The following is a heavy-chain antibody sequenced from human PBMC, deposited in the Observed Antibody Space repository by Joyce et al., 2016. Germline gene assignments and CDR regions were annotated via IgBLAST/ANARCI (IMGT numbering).Heavy chain of an antibody. CDR3: HAAVGNWGRDY. Sequence: QVQLQQWGAGLLKPSETLSLTCVVYGGSFSDYYGSWIRQSPGKGLQWIGEINDRGTTNYNPSLKSRLTISLDTSKNRFSLNLNSVTAADTAVYYCHAAVGNWGRDYWGQGTLVTVSS. V-gene: IGHV4-34*02. J-gene: IGHJ4*02. CDR2: INDRGTT. D-gene: IGHD3-16*01. CDR1: GGSFSDYY.